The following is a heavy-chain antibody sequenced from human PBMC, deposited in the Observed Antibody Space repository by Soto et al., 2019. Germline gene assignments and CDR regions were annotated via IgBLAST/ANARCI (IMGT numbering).Heavy chain of an antibody. V-gene: IGHV3-15*07. CDR3: TTDSRPPYYYDSSGCFDY. CDR2: IKSKTDGGTT. Sequence: GGSLRLSCAASGFTFSNAWMNWVRQAPGKGLEWVGRIKSKTDGGTTDYAAPVKGRFTISRDDSKNTLYLQMNSLKTEDTAVYYCTTDSRPPYYYDSSGCFDYWGQGTLVTVSS. J-gene: IGHJ4*02. CDR1: GFTFSNAW. D-gene: IGHD3-22*01.